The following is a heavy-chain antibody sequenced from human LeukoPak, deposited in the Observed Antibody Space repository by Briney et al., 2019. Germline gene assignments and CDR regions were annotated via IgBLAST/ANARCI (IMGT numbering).Heavy chain of an antibody. Sequence: GGSLRLSCAASGFTFSNYAMSWVRQAPGKGLEWVSTINAGGGSIYYADSVKGRFTFSRDNSKNTLYLHMNSLRAEDTAIYYCAKGGWYGAFDYWGQGTLVTVSS. CDR2: INAGGGSI. CDR1: GFTFSNYA. CDR3: AKGGWYGAFDY. D-gene: IGHD6-19*01. V-gene: IGHV3-23*01. J-gene: IGHJ4*02.